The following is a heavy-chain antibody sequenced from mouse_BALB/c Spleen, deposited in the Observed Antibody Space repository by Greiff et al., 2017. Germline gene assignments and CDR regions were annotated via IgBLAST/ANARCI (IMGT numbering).Heavy chain of an antibody. V-gene: IGHV5-6-5*01. D-gene: IGHD1-1*01. CDR1: GFTFSSYA. J-gene: IGHJ4*01. Sequence: EVQGVESGGGLVKPGGSLKLSCAASGFTFSSYAMSWVRQTPEKRLEWVASISSGGSTYYPDSVKGRFTISRDNARNILYLQISSLRSEDTAMYYCARGPVVARGAMDYWGQGTSVTVSS. CDR3: ARGPVVARGAMDY. CDR2: ISSGGST.